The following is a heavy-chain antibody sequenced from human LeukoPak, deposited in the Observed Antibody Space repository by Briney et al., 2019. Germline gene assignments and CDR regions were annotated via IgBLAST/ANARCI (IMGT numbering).Heavy chain of an antibody. CDR3: ARDGYGISGYYPDAFDI. CDR1: GFTFSSSW. D-gene: IGHD3-22*01. V-gene: IGHV3-74*01. CDR2: INSDGSST. J-gene: IGHJ3*02. Sequence: GGSLRLSCAASGFTFSSSWMHWVRQAPGKGLVWVSRINSDGSSTIYADSVKGRFTMSRDNTKNMLYLQMNSLRVEDTAVYYCARDGYGISGYYPDAFDIWGQGTMVTFS.